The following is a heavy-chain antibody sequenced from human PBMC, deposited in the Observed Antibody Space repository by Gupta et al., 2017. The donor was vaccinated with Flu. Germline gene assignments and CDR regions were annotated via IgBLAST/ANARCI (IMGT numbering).Heavy chain of an antibody. CDR2: ITSSGGTV. Sequence: WIRQAPGKGLEWLAYITSSGGTVFYADSVKGRFTVSRDNGKNSLYLEMGSLRADDTATYYCARERRDLDKGYYYYYMDVGGKGATVTVYS. V-gene: IGHV3-11*01. D-gene: IGHD3-9*01. CDR3: ARERRDLDKGYYYYYMDV. J-gene: IGHJ6*03.